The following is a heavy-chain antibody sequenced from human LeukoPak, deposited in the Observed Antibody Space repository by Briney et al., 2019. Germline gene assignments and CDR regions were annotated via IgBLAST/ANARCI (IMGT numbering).Heavy chain of an antibody. D-gene: IGHD2-21*02. CDR2: IVGSGAKT. CDR3: AKGSGYYGSDAEYYFDC. V-gene: IGHV3-23*01. J-gene: IGHJ4*02. CDR1: GFTFATYV. Sequence: PGGSLRLSCAASGFTFATYVITWVRQAPGKGLEWVADIVGSGAKTFYADSVKGRFTISRDNSKNTLYLQMNSLRAEDSALYFCAKGSGYYGSDAEYYFDCWGQGTLVAVSS.